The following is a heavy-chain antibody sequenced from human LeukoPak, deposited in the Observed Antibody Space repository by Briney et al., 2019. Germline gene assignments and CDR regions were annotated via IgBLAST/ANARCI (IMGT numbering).Heavy chain of an antibody. D-gene: IGHD1-14*01. CDR1: GFTFRTYA. CDR3: AKISSSAEPNFDY. CDR2: IWPDGSKN. V-gene: IGHV3-33*06. Sequence: GRSLRLSCAASGFTFRTYAMQWVRQAPGKGLEWVAFIWPDGSKNFYADSVKGRFTISRDNSNHTLYLQMNSLRPEDTALYFCAKISSSAEPNFDYWGQGILLTVSS. J-gene: IGHJ4*02.